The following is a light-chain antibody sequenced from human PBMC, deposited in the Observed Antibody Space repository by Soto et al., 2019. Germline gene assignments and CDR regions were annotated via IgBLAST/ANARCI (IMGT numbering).Light chain of an antibody. V-gene: IGKV1-5*01. CDR2: YAS. Sequence: DIQMTQSPSTLSSSVGDRVTITCRASQNIRSWLAWYQQKPGKAPNLLIYYASFFESRVTSRFSGSGSESQFTLSRMSLQADDCATYHYQRNNSGYTFGQGTKLEIK. CDR1: QNIRSW. J-gene: IGKJ2*01. CDR3: QRNNSGYT.